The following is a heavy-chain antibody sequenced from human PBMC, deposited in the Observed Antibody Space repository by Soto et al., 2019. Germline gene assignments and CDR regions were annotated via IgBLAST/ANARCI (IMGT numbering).Heavy chain of an antibody. CDR3: ASPFMVRGVIISEY. Sequence: GGSLRLSCAASGFTFSSYWMSWVRQAPGKGLEWVANIKQDGSEKYYVDSVKGRFTISRDNAKNSLYLQMNSLRAEDTAVYYCASPFMVRGVIISEYWGQGTLVTVSS. J-gene: IGHJ4*02. CDR1: GFTFSSYW. D-gene: IGHD3-10*01. CDR2: IKQDGSEK. V-gene: IGHV3-7*05.